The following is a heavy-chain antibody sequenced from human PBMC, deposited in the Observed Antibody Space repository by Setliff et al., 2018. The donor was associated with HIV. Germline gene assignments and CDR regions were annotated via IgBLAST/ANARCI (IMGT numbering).Heavy chain of an antibody. CDR1: GNSISSGYY. V-gene: IGHV4-38-2*01. Sequence: SETLSLTCVVSGNSISSGYYWGWVRQPPGKGLEWIGSIYHTGSTYYNPSLKGRVTISVDTSKNQFSLKLSSVTAADTAVYYCARAPQYSSSWFYYYYYMDVWGKGTTVTVSS. J-gene: IGHJ6*03. D-gene: IGHD6-13*01. CDR2: IYHTGST. CDR3: ARAPQYSSSWFYYYYYMDV.